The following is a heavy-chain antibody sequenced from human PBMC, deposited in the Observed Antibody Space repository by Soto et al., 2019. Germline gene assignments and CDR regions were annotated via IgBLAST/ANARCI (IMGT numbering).Heavy chain of an antibody. Sequence: QVQLVQSGAEVKKPGASVKVSCKASGNTFSNYYIHWVRQAHGQGLEWMGTINPSGGDTTYAQKFLDRVTMTRDSSTSTLYMELTSLRFEDTAVYYCARGGHVVVVTAAFDYWGQGTLVTVSS. CDR1: GNTFSNYY. CDR2: INPSGGDT. CDR3: ARGGHVVVVTAAFDY. V-gene: IGHV1-46*03. J-gene: IGHJ4*02. D-gene: IGHD2-21*02.